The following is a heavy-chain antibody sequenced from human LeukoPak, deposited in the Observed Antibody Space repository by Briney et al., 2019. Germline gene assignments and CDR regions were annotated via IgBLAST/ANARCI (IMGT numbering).Heavy chain of an antibody. D-gene: IGHD2-15*01. CDR1: GFTFSSYA. CDR2: ISATGGST. Sequence: GGSLRLSCAASGFTFSSYAMGWVRQAPGRGLEWVSAISATGGSTFYADSVKGRFTISRDNSKNTLYLQMNSVRAEDTAVYYCAKGPLIGWYYFDSWGQGTLVTVSS. J-gene: IGHJ4*02. CDR3: AKGPLIGWYYFDS. V-gene: IGHV3-23*01.